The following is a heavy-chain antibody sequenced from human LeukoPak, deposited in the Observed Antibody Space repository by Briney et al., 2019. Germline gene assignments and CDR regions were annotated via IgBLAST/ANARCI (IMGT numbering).Heavy chain of an antibody. CDR2: ISAYNGNT. CDR1: GYTFTIYG. CDR3: ARVTPYYYGSELGDYFDY. D-gene: IGHD3-10*01. J-gene: IGHJ4*02. Sequence: ASVKVSCKASGYTFTIYGISWVRQAPGQGLEWMGWISAYNGNTNYAQKLQGRVTMTTDTSTSTAYMELRSLRSDDTAVYYCARVTPYYYGSELGDYFDYWGQGTLVTVSS. V-gene: IGHV1-18*01.